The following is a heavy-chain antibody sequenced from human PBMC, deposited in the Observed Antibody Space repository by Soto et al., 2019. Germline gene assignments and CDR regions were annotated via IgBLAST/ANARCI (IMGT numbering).Heavy chain of an antibody. CDR2: ISYDGSNK. J-gene: IGHJ4*02. Sequence: QVQLVESGGGVVQPGRSLRLSCAASGFTFSSYAMHWVRQAPGKGLEWVAVISYDGSNKYYADSVKGRFTISRDNSKNTLYLQMNSLRAEDTAVYYCARELTYYYGSVSYYRFLPGSDAFDYWGQGTLVTVSS. CDR3: ARELTYYYGSVSYYRFLPGSDAFDY. CDR1: GFTFSSYA. D-gene: IGHD3-10*01. V-gene: IGHV3-30-3*01.